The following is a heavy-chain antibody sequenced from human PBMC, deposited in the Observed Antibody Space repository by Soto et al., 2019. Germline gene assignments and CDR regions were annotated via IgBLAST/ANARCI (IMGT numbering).Heavy chain of an antibody. CDR3: ERTITIFGVVTSGLDV. D-gene: IGHD3-3*01. CDR2: INHSGST. V-gene: IGHV4-34*01. Sequence: QVQLQQWGAGLLKPSETLSLTCAVYGGSFIGYHWSWIRQPPGKGLEWIGEINHSGSTNYNPSLNGRVTISVDRSKKQFSLKLTSVTAADTAVYCAERTITIFGVVTSGLDVWGQGTTVTVSS. CDR1: GGSFIGYH. J-gene: IGHJ6*02.